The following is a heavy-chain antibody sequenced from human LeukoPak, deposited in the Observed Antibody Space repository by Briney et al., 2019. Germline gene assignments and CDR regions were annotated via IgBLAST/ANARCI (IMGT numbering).Heavy chain of an antibody. J-gene: IGHJ4*02. D-gene: IGHD3-3*01. Sequence: GGSLRLSCAASGFTFSTYGMNWVRQAPGKGLEWVSAISGSGGSTYYADSVKGRFTISRDNSKNTLYLQMNSLRAEDTAVYYCAKDDYDFWSGYPHYFDYWGQGTLVTVSS. CDR1: GFTFSTYG. V-gene: IGHV3-23*01. CDR2: ISGSGGST. CDR3: AKDDYDFWSGYPHYFDY.